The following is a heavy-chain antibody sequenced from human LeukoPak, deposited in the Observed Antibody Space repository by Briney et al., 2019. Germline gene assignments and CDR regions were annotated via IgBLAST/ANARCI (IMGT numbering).Heavy chain of an antibody. J-gene: IGHJ6*02. CDR3: ARGSCSGGSCYGMDV. V-gene: IGHV1-18*01. D-gene: IGHD2-15*01. Sequence: ASVKVSCKASGYPFTSYGFSWVRQAPGQGLEWMGWISAYNGNTNYAQKLQGRVTMTTDTSTSTAYMEPRSLRSDDTAVYYCARGSCSGGSCYGMDVWGQGTTVTVSS. CDR1: GYPFTSYG. CDR2: ISAYNGNT.